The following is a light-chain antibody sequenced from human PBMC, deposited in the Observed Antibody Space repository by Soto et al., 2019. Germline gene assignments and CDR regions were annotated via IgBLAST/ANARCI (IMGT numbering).Light chain of an antibody. V-gene: IGKV1-39*01. CDR1: QTINIY. Sequence: DVQMTQSPSSLSASVGDSVTITCRASQTINIYLHWYQQKSGKAPALLIYAGSSLQSGVPTRFSGSGSGTEFTLTISILQPEDFATYYCQQSYLLPITFGQGTRVDIK. CDR3: QQSYLLPIT. J-gene: IGKJ5*01. CDR2: AGS.